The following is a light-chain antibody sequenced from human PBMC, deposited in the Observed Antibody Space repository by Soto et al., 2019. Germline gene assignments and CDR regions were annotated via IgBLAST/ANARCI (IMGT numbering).Light chain of an antibody. CDR1: SSDVGGYNY. CDR2: EVS. V-gene: IGLV2-14*01. J-gene: IGLJ1*01. Sequence: LTQPASVSGSPGQSITISCTGTSSDVGGYNYVSWYQQHPGKAPKLMIYEVSNRPSGVSNRFSGSKSGNTASLTISGLQAEDEADYYCSSYTSTSTYVFGSGTRSPS. CDR3: SSYTSTSTYV.